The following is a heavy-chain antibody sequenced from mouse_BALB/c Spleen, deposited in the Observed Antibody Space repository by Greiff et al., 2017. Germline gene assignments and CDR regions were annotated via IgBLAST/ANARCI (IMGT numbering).Heavy chain of an antibody. D-gene: IGHD1-1*01. CDR3: ARVYGSSFYWYFDV. CDR1: GFNIKDTY. V-gene: IGHV14-3*02. Sequence: VQLQQSGAELVKPGASVKLSCTASGFNIKDTYMHWVKQRPEQGLEWIGRIDPANGNTKYDPKFQGKATITADTSSNTAYLQLSSLTSEDTAVYYCARVYGSSFYWYFDVWGAGTTVTVSS. CDR2: IDPANGNT. J-gene: IGHJ1*01.